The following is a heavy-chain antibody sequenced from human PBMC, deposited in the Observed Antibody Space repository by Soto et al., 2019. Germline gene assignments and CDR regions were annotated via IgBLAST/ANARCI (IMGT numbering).Heavy chain of an antibody. D-gene: IGHD2-2*01. CDR2: IYYSGSA. V-gene: IGHV4-59*01. Sequence: PSETLSLTCTVSGGSISNYYCSWIRQPPGKGLEWIGYIYYSGSANYNPSLKSRVTISVDTSKNQFSLKLSSVTAADTAVYYCARAAAATPSDFWGQGTLVTVS. CDR3: ARAAAATPSDF. CDR1: GGSISNYY. J-gene: IGHJ4*02.